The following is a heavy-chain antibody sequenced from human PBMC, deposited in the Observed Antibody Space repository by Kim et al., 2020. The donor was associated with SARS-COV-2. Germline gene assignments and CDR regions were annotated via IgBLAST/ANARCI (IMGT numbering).Heavy chain of an antibody. D-gene: IGHD1-26*01. Sequence: YYADSVKGRFTISRDNAKSSLYLQMNSLRDEDTAVYYCARYSGTYNYFDYWGQGTLVTVSS. J-gene: IGHJ4*02. CDR3: ARYSGTYNYFDY. V-gene: IGHV3-48*02.